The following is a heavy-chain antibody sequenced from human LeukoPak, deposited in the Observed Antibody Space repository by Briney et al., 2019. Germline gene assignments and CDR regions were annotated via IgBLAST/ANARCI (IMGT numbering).Heavy chain of an antibody. V-gene: IGHV4-59*12. D-gene: IGHD4-17*01. CDR3: ASSRAVTSLTLDY. J-gene: IGHJ4*02. Sequence: PSETLSLTCSVSGGFNTHYYWSWIRQPPGKGLEWIGYFYHSGSTNYNPSLKSRVTISVDTSKNQFSLKLSSVTAADTAVYYCASSRAVTSLTLDYWGQGTLVTVSS. CDR2: FYHSGST. CDR1: GGFNTHYY.